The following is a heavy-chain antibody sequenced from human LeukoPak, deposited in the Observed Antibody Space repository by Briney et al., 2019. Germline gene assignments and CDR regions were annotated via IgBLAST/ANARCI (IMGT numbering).Heavy chain of an antibody. Sequence: GGSLRLSCAASGFTFSSSAMSWVRQAPGKGLEWVSAISNNGGYTYYADSVQGRFTISRDNSKSTLCLQMNSLRAEDTAVYYCARAPERAGMDVWGQGTTVTVSS. CDR1: GFTFSSSA. CDR3: ARAPERAGMDV. CDR2: ISNNGGYT. V-gene: IGHV3-23*01. J-gene: IGHJ6*02.